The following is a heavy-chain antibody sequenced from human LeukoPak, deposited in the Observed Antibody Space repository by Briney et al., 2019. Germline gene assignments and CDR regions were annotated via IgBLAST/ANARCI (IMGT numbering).Heavy chain of an antibody. J-gene: IGHJ2*01. CDR3: ARSERWDANCYFDL. CDR1: GGSISSGGYS. CDR2: IYHSGST. V-gene: IGHV4-30-2*01. D-gene: IGHD4-23*01. Sequence: PSETLSLTSAVSGGSISSGGYSWSWIRQPPGKGLEWIGYIYHSGSTYYNPSLKSRVTISVDRSKNQFSLKLSSVTAADTAVYYCARSERWDANCYFDLWGRGTLVTVSS.